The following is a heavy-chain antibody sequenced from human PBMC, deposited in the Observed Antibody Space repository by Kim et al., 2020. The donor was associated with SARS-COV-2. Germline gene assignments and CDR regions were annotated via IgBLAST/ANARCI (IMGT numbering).Heavy chain of an antibody. D-gene: IGHD1-1*01. CDR3: AKGRLSTSLLSFDY. CDR1: GFTLTNYA. CDR2: VKGSDGST. J-gene: IGHJ4*02. V-gene: IGHV3-23*01. Sequence: GGSLRLSCAASGFTLTNYAMSWVRQAPGKGLEWVSGVKGSDGSTYYADSVQGRFSISRDNSKNTLYLQMDSLRAEDSAVYYCAKGRLSTSLLSFDYWGQGTLVTVSS.